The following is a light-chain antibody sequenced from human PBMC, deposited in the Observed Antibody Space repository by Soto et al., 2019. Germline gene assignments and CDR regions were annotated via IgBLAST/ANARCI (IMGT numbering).Light chain of an antibody. V-gene: IGKV3-11*01. J-gene: IGKJ4*01. CDR1: QSVSSH. CDR2: DAS. Sequence: EVVLTQSPATLSLSLGERATLSCTASQSVSSHLAWYQQKPGQAPRLLIYDASNRATGIPARFSGSGSGTDFPLSISSLEPEDFAVYYCQQRDKWPVTFGGGTKVAFK. CDR3: QQRDKWPVT.